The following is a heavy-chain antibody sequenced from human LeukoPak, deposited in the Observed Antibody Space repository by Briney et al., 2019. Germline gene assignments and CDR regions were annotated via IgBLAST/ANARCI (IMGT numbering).Heavy chain of an antibody. D-gene: IGHD1-1*01. CDR3: ARKRTGDQGYYFDY. J-gene: IGHJ4*02. V-gene: IGHV4-61*01. CDR2: FYYSGST. CDR1: GGSVSSGRYY. Sequence: PSETLSLTCTVSGGSVSSGRYYWSWIRQPPGKGLEWVGYFYYSGSTNYNPSLKTRVTIPVETSKNQFSLRLSSLPAADTAVYYCARKRTGDQGYYFDYWGRGTLVTVSS.